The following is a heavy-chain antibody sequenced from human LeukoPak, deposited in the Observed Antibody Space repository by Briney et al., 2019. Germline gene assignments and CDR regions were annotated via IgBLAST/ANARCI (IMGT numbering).Heavy chain of an antibody. D-gene: IGHD6-13*01. CDR1: GFTFSSYG. Sequence: GGSLRLSCAASGFTFSSYGMHWVRQAPGKGLEWVAVISYDGSNKYYADSVKGRFTISRDNSKNTLYLQMNSLRAEDTAVYYCAKLAAAGNDFDYWGQGTLVTVSS. CDR2: ISYDGSNK. V-gene: IGHV3-30*18. J-gene: IGHJ4*02. CDR3: AKLAAAGNDFDY.